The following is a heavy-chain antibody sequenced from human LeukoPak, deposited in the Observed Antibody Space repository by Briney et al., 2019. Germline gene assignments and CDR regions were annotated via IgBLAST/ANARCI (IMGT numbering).Heavy chain of an antibody. D-gene: IGHD3-22*01. CDR1: GYTSTELS. J-gene: IGHJ3*02. V-gene: IGHV1-46*01. Sequence: VASVKVSCKVSGYTSTELSIHWVRQAPGQGLEWMGIINPGGGSTSYAQKFQGRVTMTRDTSTSTVYMELSSLRSEDTAVYYCARDTPTYYYGSSGSDAFDIWGQGTMVTVSS. CDR3: ARDTPTYYYGSSGSDAFDI. CDR2: INPGGGST.